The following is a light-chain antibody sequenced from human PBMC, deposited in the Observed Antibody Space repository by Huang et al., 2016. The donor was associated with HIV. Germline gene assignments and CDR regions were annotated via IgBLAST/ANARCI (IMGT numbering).Light chain of an antibody. V-gene: IGKV3-15*01. Sequence: EIVMMQSPAILSVSPGERATRSCRASQSVKTILAWYQQKPGQAPRLLIYGASTMATGVPARFSGGGSGTEFTLTISGLKSEDFAVYYCQQYNDWPLTFGGGTKVDIK. CDR3: QQYNDWPLT. CDR1: QSVKTI. J-gene: IGKJ4*01. CDR2: GAS.